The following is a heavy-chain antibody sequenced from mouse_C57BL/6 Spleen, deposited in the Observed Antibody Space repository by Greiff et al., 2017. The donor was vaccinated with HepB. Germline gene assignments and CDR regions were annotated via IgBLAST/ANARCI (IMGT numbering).Heavy chain of an antibody. CDR3: ARAGGILFDY. J-gene: IGHJ2*01. CDR2: INYDGSST. V-gene: IGHV5-16*01. CDR1: GFTFSDYY. Sequence: EVMLVESEGGLVQPGSSMKLSCTASGFTFSDYYMAWVRQVPEKGLEWVANINYDGSSTYYLDSLKSRFIISRDNAKNILYLQMSSLKSEDTATYYCARAGGILFDYWGQGTTLTVSS.